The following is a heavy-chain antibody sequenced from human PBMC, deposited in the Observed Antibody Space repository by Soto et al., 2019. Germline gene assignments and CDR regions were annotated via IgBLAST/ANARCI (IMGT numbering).Heavy chain of an antibody. CDR2: ISGSGGST. V-gene: IGHV3-23*01. CDR3: TRDLGIAGALLNGGRDY. CDR1: GFTFSSYA. Sequence: WGSLRLSCAASGFTFSSYAMSWVRQAPGKGLEWVSAISGSGGSTYYADSVKGRFTISRDNSKNTLYLQMNSLRAEDTTVYYCTRDLGIAGALLNGGRDYWGQGTLVTVS. D-gene: IGHD6-13*01. J-gene: IGHJ4*02.